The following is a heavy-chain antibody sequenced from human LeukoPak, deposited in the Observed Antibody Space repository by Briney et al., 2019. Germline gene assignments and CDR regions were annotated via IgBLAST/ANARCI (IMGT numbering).Heavy chain of an antibody. V-gene: IGHV4-59*04. D-gene: IGHD4-17*01. CDR2: IYYSGSS. J-gene: IGHJ4*02. CDR1: GGSISSYY. Sequence: PSETLSLTCTVSGGSISSYYWSWIRQPPGKGLEWMGFIYYSGSSYYNPSLKSRVTMSVDASKNQFSLKLTSVTAADTAFYYCAGADRHDYGEDYWGQGTLVTVSS. CDR3: AGADRHDYGEDY.